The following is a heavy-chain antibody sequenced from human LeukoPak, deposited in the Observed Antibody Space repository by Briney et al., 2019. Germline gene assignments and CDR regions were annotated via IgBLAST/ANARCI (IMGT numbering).Heavy chain of an antibody. CDR1: GFTFSDYY. V-gene: IGHV3-11*01. CDR2: ISSSGSTI. CDR3: ARDQLGLRYFDWLSPPAYYMDV. D-gene: IGHD3-9*01. Sequence: PGGSLRLSCAASGFTFSDYYMSWIRQAPGKGLEWVSYISSSGSTIYYADSVKGRFTISRDNAKNSLYLQMNSLRAEDTAVYYCARDQLGLRYFDWLSPPAYYMDVWGKGTTVTVSS. J-gene: IGHJ6*03.